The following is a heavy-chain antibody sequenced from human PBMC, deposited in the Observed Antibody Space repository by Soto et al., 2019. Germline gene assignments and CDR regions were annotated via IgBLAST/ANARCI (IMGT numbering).Heavy chain of an antibody. Sequence: EVQLLESGGGLVQPGGSLRLSCAASGFTFSSYAMSWVRQAPGKGLEWVSAISGSGGSTYYADSVKGRFTISRDNSKNTLYLQMNSLRAEDTAVYYCANAGYSSGWYGLGAFDIWGQGTMVTVSS. CDR2: ISGSGGST. D-gene: IGHD6-19*01. J-gene: IGHJ3*02. CDR1: GFTFSSYA. V-gene: IGHV3-23*01. CDR3: ANAGYSSGWYGLGAFDI.